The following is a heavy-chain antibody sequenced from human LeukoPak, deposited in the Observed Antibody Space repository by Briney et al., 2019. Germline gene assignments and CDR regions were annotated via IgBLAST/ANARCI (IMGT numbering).Heavy chain of an antibody. V-gene: IGHV3-23*01. CDR1: GFTFSTYA. CDR2: ISASGGSI. Sequence: GGSLRLSCAASGFTFSTYAMSWVRQAPGKGLEWVSAISASGGSISYTDSVKGRFTISRDNSKNTLYLQMNTLRAEDTAIYYCARGGSGSYYYWGQGTLVTVSS. J-gene: IGHJ4*02. D-gene: IGHD1-26*01. CDR3: ARGGSGSYYY.